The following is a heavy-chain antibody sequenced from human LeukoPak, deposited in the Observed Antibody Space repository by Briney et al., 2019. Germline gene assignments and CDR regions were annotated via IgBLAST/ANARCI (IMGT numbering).Heavy chain of an antibody. J-gene: IGHJ3*02. CDR1: GYSISSGYY. V-gene: IGHV4-38-2*02. D-gene: IGHD4-17*01. Sequence: SETLSLTCTVSGYSISSGYYWGWIRQPPGKGLEWIGSIYHSGSTYYNPSLKSRVTISVDTSNNQFSLKLSSVTAADTAVYYCARGDYVGAFDIWGQGAMVNVSS. CDR3: ARGDYVGAFDI. CDR2: IYHSGST.